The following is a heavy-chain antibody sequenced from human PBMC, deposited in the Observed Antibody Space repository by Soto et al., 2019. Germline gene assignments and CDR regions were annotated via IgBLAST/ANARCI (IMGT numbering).Heavy chain of an antibody. CDR3: ARWGGLSCSGGSCFKKPFDY. J-gene: IGHJ4*02. Sequence: SVKVSCKASGGTFNNYAINWVRQAPGAGLEWMGGIIPISGTTNYARKFQGRVTIIADKSTSTVYMELTSLRSEDTALYYCARWGGLSCSGGSCFKKPFDYWGQGTLVTVSS. V-gene: IGHV1-69*06. CDR2: IIPISGTT. D-gene: IGHD2-15*01. CDR1: GGTFNNYA.